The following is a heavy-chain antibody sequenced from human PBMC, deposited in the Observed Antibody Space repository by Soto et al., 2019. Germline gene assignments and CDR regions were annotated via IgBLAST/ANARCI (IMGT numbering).Heavy chain of an antibody. D-gene: IGHD5-18*01. V-gene: IGHV1-3*01. J-gene: IGHJ4*02. CDR3: ARSLMNTAMVTFYYFDY. Sequence: ASVKVSCKASGYTFTSYALHRVRQAPGQRLEWMGWINAANGNTKYSQKFQGRVTITRDTSASTAYMELSSLRSEDTAVYYCARSLMNTAMVTFYYFDYWGQGTLVTVSS. CDR2: INAANGNT. CDR1: GYTFTSYA.